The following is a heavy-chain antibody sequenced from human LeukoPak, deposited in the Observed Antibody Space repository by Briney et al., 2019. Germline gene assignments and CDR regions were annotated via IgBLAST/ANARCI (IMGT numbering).Heavy chain of an antibody. V-gene: IGHV4-59*01. J-gene: IGHJ6*02. Sequence: PSETLSLTCTVSGGSLSSYYWSWIRQPPGRGLEWIGYIYYSGSTNYNPSLKSRVTISVDTSKNQFSLKLSSVTAADTAVYYCARALGYCSSTSCYRGYYYGMDVWGQGTTVTVSS. CDR2: IYYSGST. CDR3: ARALGYCSSTSCYRGYYYGMDV. CDR1: GGSLSSYY. D-gene: IGHD2-2*02.